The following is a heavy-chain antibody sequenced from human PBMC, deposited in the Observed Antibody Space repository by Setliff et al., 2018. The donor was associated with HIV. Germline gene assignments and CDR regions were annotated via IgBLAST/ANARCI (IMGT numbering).Heavy chain of an antibody. CDR3: ARDLGIAAAGNWFDP. CDR2: IYTSGST. J-gene: IGHJ5*02. D-gene: IGHD6-13*01. V-gene: IGHV4-4*07. Sequence: SETLSLTCSVSGASITSHNWSWIRQPAGKGLEWIGRIYTSGSTNYNPSLKSRVTMSVDTSKNQFSLKLSSVTAADTAVYYCARDLGIAAAGNWFDPWGQGTLVTVSS. CDR1: GASITSHN.